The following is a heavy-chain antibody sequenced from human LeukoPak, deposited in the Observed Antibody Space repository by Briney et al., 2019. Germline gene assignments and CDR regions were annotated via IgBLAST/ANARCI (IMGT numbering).Heavy chain of an antibody. V-gene: IGHV3-11*06. Sequence: GGSLRLSCAASGFTFSDYYMSWIRQAPGKGLEWVSSISSSSSYIYYADSVKGRFTISRDNAKNSLYLQMNSLRAEDTAVYYCATTVAGYPDDYFDYWGQGTLVTVSS. D-gene: IGHD6-19*01. CDR1: GFTFSDYY. CDR3: ATTVAGYPDDYFDY. CDR2: ISSSSSYI. J-gene: IGHJ4*02.